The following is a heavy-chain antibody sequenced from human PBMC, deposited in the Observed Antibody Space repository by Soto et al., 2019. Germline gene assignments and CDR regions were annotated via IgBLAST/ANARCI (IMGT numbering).Heavy chain of an antibody. V-gene: IGHV1-8*01. D-gene: IGHD3-22*01. CDR2: MNPNSGNT. CDR1: GDDFTSYD. J-gene: IGHJ4*02. Sequence: ASVKVAFNASGDDFTSYDINSVRRATGQALEWMGWMNPNSGNTGYAQKFQGRVTMTMNTSISTAYMELISLRSEDTSLYHCARVSMTNPDYWGQGSLVSVSS. CDR3: ARVSMTNPDY.